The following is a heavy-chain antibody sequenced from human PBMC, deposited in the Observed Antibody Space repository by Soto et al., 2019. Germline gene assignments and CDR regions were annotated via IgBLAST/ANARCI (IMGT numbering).Heavy chain of an antibody. J-gene: IGHJ4*02. CDR3: ARDPVGTAMVGPHKYFDY. CDR1: GFTFSSYA. D-gene: IGHD5-18*01. Sequence: GGSLRLSCAASGFTFSSYAMHWVRQAPGKGLEWVAVISYDGSNKYYADSVKGRFTISRDNSKNTLYLQMNSLRAEDTAVYYCARDPVGTAMVGPHKYFDYWGQGTLVTVSS. CDR2: ISYDGSNK. V-gene: IGHV3-30-3*01.